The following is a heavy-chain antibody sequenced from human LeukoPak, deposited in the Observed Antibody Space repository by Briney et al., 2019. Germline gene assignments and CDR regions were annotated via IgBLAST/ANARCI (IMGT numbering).Heavy chain of an antibody. V-gene: IGHV1-8*01. CDR2: MSPHNGHT. CDR1: GYTFIDYD. CDR3: ARVQDGYYSFDY. Sequence: ASVKVSCKASGYTFIDYDINWVRQAPGQGLEWMGLMSPHNGHTEYAQNFQGRVTMTRDTSTGTAYMELRSLRSEDTAVYYCARVQDGYYSFDYWGQGTLVTVSS. D-gene: IGHD3-3*01. J-gene: IGHJ4*02.